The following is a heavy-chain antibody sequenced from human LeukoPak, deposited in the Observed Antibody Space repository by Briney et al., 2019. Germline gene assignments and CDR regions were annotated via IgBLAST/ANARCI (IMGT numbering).Heavy chain of an antibody. CDR2: INPNSGGT. Sequence: ASVKVSCKASGYTITGYYMHWVRQAPGQGLEWMGRINPNSGGTNYAKKFQGRVPMTRDTSISTAYMELSRLRSDDTAVYYCARGRRIYPPSHDAFDIWGQGTMVTVSS. CDR1: GYTITGYY. J-gene: IGHJ3*02. D-gene: IGHD2-15*01. V-gene: IGHV1-2*06. CDR3: ARGRRIYPPSHDAFDI.